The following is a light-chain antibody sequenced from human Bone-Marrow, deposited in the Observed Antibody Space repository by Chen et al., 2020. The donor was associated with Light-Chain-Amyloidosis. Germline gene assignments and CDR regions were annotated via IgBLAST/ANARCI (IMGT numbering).Light chain of an antibody. CDR3: SSYTITNTLV. CDR2: EVT. CDR1: SSDVGGDNH. J-gene: IGLJ1*01. V-gene: IGLV2-14*01. Sequence: QSALTHPASVSGSPGQSITISCTGTSSDVGGDNHVSWYQQHPDKAPKLMIYEVTNRPSWVPDRFYGSKSDNTASLTISGLQTEDEADYFCSSYTITNTLVFGSGTRVTVL.